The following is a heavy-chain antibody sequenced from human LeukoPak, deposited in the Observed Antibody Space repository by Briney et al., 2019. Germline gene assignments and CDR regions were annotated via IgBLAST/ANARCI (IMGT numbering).Heavy chain of an antibody. CDR3: ARLPTFYYDSSGYHYDY. D-gene: IGHD3-22*01. CDR1: GFTFSSSA. J-gene: IGHJ4*02. V-gene: IGHV3-23*01. Sequence: GGSLRLSCAASGFTFSSSAMSWVRQAPGRGLEWASSTAGSGISKDYADSVKGRFTISKDKSKNTLYLQMDNLRAEDTGVYFCARLPTFYYDSSGYHYDYWGQGTLVTVSS. CDR2: TAGSGISK.